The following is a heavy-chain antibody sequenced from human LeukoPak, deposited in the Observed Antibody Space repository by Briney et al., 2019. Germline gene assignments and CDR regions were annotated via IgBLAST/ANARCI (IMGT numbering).Heavy chain of an antibody. CDR1: GGSISSSSYY. V-gene: IGHV4-39*01. J-gene: IGHJ6*03. CDR3: RAYYYYYMDV. Sequence: PSETLSLTCTVSGGSISSSSYYWGWIRQPPGKGLEWIGSIYYSGSTYYNPSLKSRVTISVDTSKNQISLKLSSVTAADTAVYYCRAYYYYYMDVWGKGTTVTISS. CDR2: IYYSGST.